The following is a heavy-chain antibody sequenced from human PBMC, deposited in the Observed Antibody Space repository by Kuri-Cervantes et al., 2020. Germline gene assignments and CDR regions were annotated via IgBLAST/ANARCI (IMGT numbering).Heavy chain of an antibody. CDR1: GFTFSSYA. D-gene: IGHD6-13*01. J-gene: IGHJ4*02. CDR2: ISGSGGST. CDR3: ARVGSSRYWGY. Sequence: GEPLKISCAASGFTFSSYAMSWVRQAPGKGLEWVSAISGSGGSTYYADSVKGRFTISRDNAKNSLYLQMNSLRDEDTAVYYCARVGSSRYWGYWGQGTLVTVSS. V-gene: IGHV3-23*01.